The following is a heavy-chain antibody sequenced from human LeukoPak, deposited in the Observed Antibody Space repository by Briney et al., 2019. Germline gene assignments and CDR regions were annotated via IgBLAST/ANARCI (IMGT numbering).Heavy chain of an antibody. Sequence: GGSLRLSCAASGFTFSSYGMHWVRQAPGKGLEWVAVIWYDGSNKYYADSVKGRFTISRDNSKNMLYLQMNSLRAEGTAVYYCARDYYDSSGYYYTDYWGQGTLLTVSS. D-gene: IGHD3-22*01. J-gene: IGHJ4*02. V-gene: IGHV3-33*01. CDR3: ARDYYDSSGYYYTDY. CDR2: IWYDGSNK. CDR1: GFTFSSYG.